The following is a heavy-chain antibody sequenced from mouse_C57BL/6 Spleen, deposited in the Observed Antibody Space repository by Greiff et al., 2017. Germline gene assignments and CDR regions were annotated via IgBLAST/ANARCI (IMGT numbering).Heavy chain of an antibody. Sequence: QVQLQQPGAELVRPGSSVKLSCKASGYTFTSYWMDWVKQRPGQGLEWIGNIYPSDSETHYNQKFKDKATLTVDKSSSTAYMQLSSLTSEDSAVYYCARGGYDVLYAMDYWGQGTSVTVSS. J-gene: IGHJ4*01. CDR3: ARGGYDVLYAMDY. CDR2: IYPSDSET. CDR1: GYTFTSYW. D-gene: IGHD2-2*01. V-gene: IGHV1-61*01.